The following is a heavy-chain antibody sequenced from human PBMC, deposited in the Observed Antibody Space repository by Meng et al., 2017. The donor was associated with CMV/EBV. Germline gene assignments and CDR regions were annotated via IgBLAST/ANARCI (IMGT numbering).Heavy chain of an antibody. CDR2: INPSGGST. CDR3: ARGDIVVVPAAIRKSFDP. Sequence: ASVKVSCKASGYTFTSYYMHWVRQAPGQGLEWMGIINPSGGSTSYAKKFQGRVTMTRDTSTSTVYMELSSLRSEDTAVYYCARGDIVVVPAAIRKSFDPWGQGTLVTVSS. J-gene: IGHJ5*02. V-gene: IGHV1-46*01. D-gene: IGHD2-2*01. CDR1: GYTFTSYY.